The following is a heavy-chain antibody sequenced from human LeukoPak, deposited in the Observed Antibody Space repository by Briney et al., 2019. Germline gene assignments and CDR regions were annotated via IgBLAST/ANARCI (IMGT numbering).Heavy chain of an antibody. CDR1: GGSISSSSYY. CDR3: ARTTGGEDWFDP. Sequence: SETLPLTCTVSGGSISSSSYYWGWIRQPPGKGLEWIGSIYYSGSTYYNPPLKSRVTISVDTSKNQFSLKLSSVTAADTAVYYCARTTGGEDWFDPWGQGTLVTVSS. J-gene: IGHJ5*02. D-gene: IGHD3-16*01. V-gene: IGHV4-39*01. CDR2: IYYSGST.